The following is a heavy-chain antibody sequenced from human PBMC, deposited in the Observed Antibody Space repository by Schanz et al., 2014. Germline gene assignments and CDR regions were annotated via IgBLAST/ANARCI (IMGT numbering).Heavy chain of an antibody. D-gene: IGHD6-13*01. J-gene: IGHJ2*01. CDR1: GFTFSDYW. V-gene: IGHV3-7*05. CDR3: ARGLIAAAGGAFDY. Sequence: EVQLVESGGGLVQPGGSLRLSCTASGFTFSDYWMSWVRQAPGKGPEWVANIKHDGSVKDYVDSVEGRFTISRDNAKNSLYLEMTSLRAEDTALYYCARGLIAAAGGAFDYWGRGTLVTVSS. CDR2: IKHDGSVK.